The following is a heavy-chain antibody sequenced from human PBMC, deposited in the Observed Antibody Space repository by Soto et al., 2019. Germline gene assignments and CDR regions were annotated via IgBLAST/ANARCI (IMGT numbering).Heavy chain of an antibody. V-gene: IGHV3-30-3*01. J-gene: IGHJ4*02. CDR3: ARDRYSGRYDY. Sequence: QVQLVESGGGVVQPGRSLRLSCAASGFTFSSYAMHWVRQAPGKGLEWVAVISYDGSNKYYADSVKGRFTISRDNSKNTLYLQMNSLRAEDTAVYYCARDRYSGRYDYCGQGTLVTVSS. CDR2: ISYDGSNK. D-gene: IGHD6-19*01. CDR1: GFTFSSYA.